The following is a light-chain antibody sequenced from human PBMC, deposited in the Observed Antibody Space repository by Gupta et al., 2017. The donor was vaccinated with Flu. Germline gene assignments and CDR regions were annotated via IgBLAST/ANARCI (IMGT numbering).Light chain of an antibody. V-gene: IGKV3-11*01. Sequence: PATLSLSPGERATLSCRTSQSISKYLAWYQQKPGQVPRLLIYDASNRATGIPARFSGSGSGTDFTLTINSLEPEDFAVYYCQQRSNWPLTFGGGTKVEIK. CDR2: DAS. J-gene: IGKJ4*01. CDR1: QSISKY. CDR3: QQRSNWPLT.